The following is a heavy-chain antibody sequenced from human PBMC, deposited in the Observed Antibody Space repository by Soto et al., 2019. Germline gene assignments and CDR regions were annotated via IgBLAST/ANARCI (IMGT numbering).Heavy chain of an antibody. Sequence: GGSLRLSCAASGFTVSRNYMSWVRQAPGKGLEWVSVLYGGGTTDYADSVKGRFTISRDNSKNTLYLQMNSLRVEDTAVYYCARGSERAYFEYWGQGTLVTVS. CDR2: LYGGGTT. CDR1: GFTVSRNY. V-gene: IGHV3-53*01. CDR3: ARGSERAYFEY. D-gene: IGHD1-1*01. J-gene: IGHJ4*02.